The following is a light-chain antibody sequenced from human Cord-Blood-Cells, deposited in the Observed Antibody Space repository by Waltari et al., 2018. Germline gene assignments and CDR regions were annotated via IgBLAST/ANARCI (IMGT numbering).Light chain of an antibody. V-gene: IGKV4-1*01. CDR3: QQYYSTPWT. CDR2: WAS. J-gene: IGKJ1*01. Sequence: DIVMTQSPDSLAVSLGERATINCKTRKSVLYSSNNKNYLAWYQQKPGQPPKLLIYWASTRESGVPDRFIGSGSGTDFTLTISSLQAEDVAVYYCQQYYSTPWTFGQGTKVEIK. CDR1: KSVLYSSNNKNY.